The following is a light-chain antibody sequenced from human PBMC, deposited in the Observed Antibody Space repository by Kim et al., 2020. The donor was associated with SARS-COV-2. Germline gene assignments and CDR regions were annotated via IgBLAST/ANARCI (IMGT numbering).Light chain of an antibody. CDR1: KLGDRY. CDR3: QAWDSSTSVV. Sequence: SYELTQPPSMSVSPGQTASITCSGDKLGDRYACWYQQKPGQSPVLVIYQDTRRPSGIPERFSGSNSGNTATLTISGTQAMDEADYFCQAWDSSTSVVFG. J-gene: IGLJ2*01. V-gene: IGLV3-1*01. CDR2: QDT.